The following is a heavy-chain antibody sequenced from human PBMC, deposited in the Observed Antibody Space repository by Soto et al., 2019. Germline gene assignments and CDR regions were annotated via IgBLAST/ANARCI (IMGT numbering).Heavy chain of an antibody. CDR3: ARHSPDFDWLSQFDY. CDR1: GGSISSYY. V-gene: IGHV4-59*08. Sequence: PSETLSLTCTVSGGSISSYYWSWTRQTPGKGLEWIGYIFYFGSTNYNPSLKSRVTLSIDTSKNQLSLKLSSVTAADTAVYYCARHSPDFDWLSQFDYWGQGTLVTVS. J-gene: IGHJ4*02. D-gene: IGHD3-9*01. CDR2: IFYFGST.